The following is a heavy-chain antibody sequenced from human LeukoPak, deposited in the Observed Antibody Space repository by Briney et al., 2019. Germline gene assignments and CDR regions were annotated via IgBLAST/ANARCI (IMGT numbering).Heavy chain of an antibody. D-gene: IGHD6-19*01. CDR2: IGGSGGST. CDR1: GFTFSSYA. V-gene: IGHV3-23*01. J-gene: IGHJ4*02. CDR3: AKWGSGWSFDY. Sequence: PGGSLRLSCAASGFTFSSYAMSWVRQAPGKGLEWVSSIGGSGGSTYYAESVKGRCTISRDNSENTMYLQMNSLRAEDTAIYYCAKWGSGWSFDYWGQGTLVTVSS.